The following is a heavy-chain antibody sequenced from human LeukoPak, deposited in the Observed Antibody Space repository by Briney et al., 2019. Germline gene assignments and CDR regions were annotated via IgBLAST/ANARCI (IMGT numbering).Heavy chain of an antibody. CDR3: AIVKSGDRDY. V-gene: IGHV3-23*01. J-gene: IGHJ4*02. D-gene: IGHD1-26*01. CDR1: GFTFSSYA. Sequence: PGGSLRLSCAASGFTFSSYAMSWVRQAPGKGLEWVSAISGSGGSTDYADSVQGRFTISRDNSKSTLCLQMNSLRAEDTAVYYCAIVKSGDRDYWGQGTLVTVSS. CDR2: ISGSGGST.